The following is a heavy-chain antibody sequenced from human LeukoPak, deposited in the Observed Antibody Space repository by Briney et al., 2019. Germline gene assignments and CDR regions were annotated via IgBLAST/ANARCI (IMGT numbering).Heavy chain of an antibody. Sequence: SQTLSLTCAISGDSVSSNSASWNWIRQSPSRGLEWLGRTYYRSKWSKWYNDYALSVKSRITINPDTSENRSSLQLNSVTPEDTAVYFCARFYSGYNWSSFDSWGQGTLVSVSS. CDR2: TYYRSKWSKWYN. CDR1: GDSVSSNSAS. V-gene: IGHV6-1*01. J-gene: IGHJ4*02. D-gene: IGHD5-12*01. CDR3: ARFYSGYNWSSFDS.